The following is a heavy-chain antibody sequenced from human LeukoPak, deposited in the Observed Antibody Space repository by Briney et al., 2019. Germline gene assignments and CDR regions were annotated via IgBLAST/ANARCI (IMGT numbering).Heavy chain of an antibody. CDR2: IDPGDSDT. CDR1: GYSFTSYW. CDR3: ARPRYSSGWSDAFDI. J-gene: IGHJ3*02. D-gene: IGHD6-19*01. V-gene: IGHV5-51*01. Sequence: GESLKISCKGSGYSFTSYWIGWVRQMPGKGLEWMGIIDPGDSDTRYSPSFQGQVAISAGKSISTAYLQWSSLKASDTAMYYCARPRYSSGWSDAFDIWGQGTMVTVSS.